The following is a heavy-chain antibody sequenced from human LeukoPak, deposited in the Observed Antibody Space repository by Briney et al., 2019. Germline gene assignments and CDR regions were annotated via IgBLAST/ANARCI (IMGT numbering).Heavy chain of an antibody. V-gene: IGHV4-59*08. CDR2: INHSGST. J-gene: IGHJ6*03. Sequence: SETLSLTCTVSGGSITSYHWSWIRQPPGKGLEWIGEINHSGSTNYNPSLKSRVTISVDTSKNQFSLKLSSVTAADTAVFYCARHVSAYSSGLPYYMDVWGKGTTVTVSS. D-gene: IGHD6-19*01. CDR1: GGSITSYH. CDR3: ARHVSAYSSGLPYYMDV.